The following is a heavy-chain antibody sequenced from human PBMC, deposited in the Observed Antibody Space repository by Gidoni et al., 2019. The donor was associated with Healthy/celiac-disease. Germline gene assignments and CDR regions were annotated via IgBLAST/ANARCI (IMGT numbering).Heavy chain of an antibody. CDR2: ISSSSSYI. Sequence: EVQLVESGGGLVMRGGVVRHSCAPSGSTFRSYIMNWARQTPGRGLEWVSSISSSSSYIDYADSVKGRFTIYRDNSKNLLYRQMNSLRAEDTAVYYCARRGDGYNFVDYWGQGTLVTVSS. D-gene: IGHD5-12*01. CDR1: GSTFRSYI. V-gene: IGHV3-21*01. J-gene: IGHJ4*02. CDR3: ARRGDGYNFVDY.